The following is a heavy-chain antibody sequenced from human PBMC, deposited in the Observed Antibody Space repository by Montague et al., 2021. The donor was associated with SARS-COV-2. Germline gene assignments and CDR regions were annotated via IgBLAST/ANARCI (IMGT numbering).Heavy chain of an antibody. Sequence: TLSLTCTVSGGSISSGSYYWSWIRQPAGQEREWNGRIYTSASTNYTPSLKSRVTISVDTSKNQFSLKLISVTASDTAVYSCARVGGFDFDYWGQGTLVTVSS. CDR1: GGSISSGSYY. D-gene: IGHD3-16*01. J-gene: IGHJ4*02. CDR2: IYTSAST. CDR3: ARVGGFDFDY. V-gene: IGHV4-61*02.